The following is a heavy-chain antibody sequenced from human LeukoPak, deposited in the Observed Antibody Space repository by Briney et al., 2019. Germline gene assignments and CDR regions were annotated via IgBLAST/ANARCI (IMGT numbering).Heavy chain of an antibody. CDR1: GGSFSGYY. CDR3: ARGLYRRYEQRGNWFDP. J-gene: IGHJ5*02. V-gene: IGHV4-34*01. Sequence: KPSETLSLTCAVYGGSFSGYYWSWIRQPPGKGLEWIGVINHSGSTNYNPSLKSRVTISVDTSKNQFSLKLSSVTAADTAVYYCARGLYRRYEQRGNWFDPWGQGTLVTVSS. CDR2: INHSGST. D-gene: IGHD6-25*01.